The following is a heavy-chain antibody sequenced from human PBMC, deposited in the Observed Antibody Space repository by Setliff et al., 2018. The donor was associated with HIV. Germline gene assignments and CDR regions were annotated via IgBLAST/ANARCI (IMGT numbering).Heavy chain of an antibody. V-gene: IGHV1-58*01. Sequence: SVKVSCKSSSFTFSSSALQWVRQARGQRLEWIGWIVVGSSKTKYAERFLERVTLTLDMSTTTTYMELRGLRSEDTAIYYCAASPTSCSGGSCYDHWGQGTLVTVSS. CDR3: AASPTSCSGGSCYDH. CDR2: IVVGSSKT. J-gene: IGHJ5*02. D-gene: IGHD2-15*01. CDR1: SFTFSSSA.